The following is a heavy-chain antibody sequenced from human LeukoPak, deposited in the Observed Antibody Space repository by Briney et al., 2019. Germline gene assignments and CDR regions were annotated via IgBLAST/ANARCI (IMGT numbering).Heavy chain of an antibody. Sequence: PGGSLRLSCAATGFTFSNYSRNRVRQAPGKGLEWVSSISSSSSYIYYADSVKGRFTISRDNAKNSLYLQMNSLRAEDTAVYYCARVLGLSYIFMLVWGKETTVTVSS. CDR3: ARVLGLSYIFMLV. CDR1: GFTFSNYS. CDR2: ISSSSSYI. V-gene: IGHV3-21*01. J-gene: IGHJ6*04. D-gene: IGHD3-16*02.